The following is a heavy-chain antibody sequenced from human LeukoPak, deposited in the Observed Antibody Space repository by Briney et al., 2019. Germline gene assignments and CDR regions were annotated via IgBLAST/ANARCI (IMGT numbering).Heavy chain of an antibody. J-gene: IGHJ6*02. V-gene: IGHV3-15*01. CDR1: GFTFSNAW. D-gene: IGHD2-21*02. CDR2: IKSKTDGGTT. Sequence: GGSLRLSCAASGFTFSNAWMSWVRQAPGKGLEWVGRIKSKTDGGTTDYAAPVEGRFTISRDDSKNTLYLQMNSLKTEDTAVYYCTTDGGDYTYYGMDVWGQGTTVTVSS. CDR3: TTDGGDYTYYGMDV.